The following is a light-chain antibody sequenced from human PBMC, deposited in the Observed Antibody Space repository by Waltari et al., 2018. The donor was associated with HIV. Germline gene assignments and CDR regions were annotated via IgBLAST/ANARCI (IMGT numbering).Light chain of an antibody. Sequence: EFVLTQFPPPLPLSPGERATPPCRASQSVSSYLAWYQQKPGQAPRLLIYDASNRATGSPARFSGSGSGTDFTLTISSLESEDFAVYYCQQRRNWPKTFGQGTKVEIK. CDR3: QQRRNWPKT. CDR2: DAS. J-gene: IGKJ1*01. CDR1: QSVSSY. V-gene: IGKV3-11*01.